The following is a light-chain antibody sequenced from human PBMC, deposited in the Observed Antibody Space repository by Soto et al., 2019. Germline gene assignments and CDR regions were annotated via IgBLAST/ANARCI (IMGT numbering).Light chain of an antibody. Sequence: QAVLTQPPSVSGAPGQRVTISCTGSSSNIGAGYDVHWYQQLPGTAPKLPIYGNSNRPSGVPDRFSGSKSGTSASLAITGLQAEEEADYYCQTCVNSRSGYVFGPGTKVTVL. CDR1: SSNIGAGYD. V-gene: IGLV1-40*01. CDR2: GNS. CDR3: QTCVNSRSGYV. J-gene: IGLJ1*01.